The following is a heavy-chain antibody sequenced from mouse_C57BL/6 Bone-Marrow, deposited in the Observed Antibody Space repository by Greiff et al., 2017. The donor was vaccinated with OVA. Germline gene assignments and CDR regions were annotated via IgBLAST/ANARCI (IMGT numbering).Heavy chain of an antibody. J-gene: IGHJ4*01. Sequence: DVMLVESGGGLVQPGGSLKLSCAASGFTFSDYYMYWVRQTPEKRLEWVAYISNGGGSTYYPDTVKGRFTISRDNAKNTLYLQMSRLKSEDTAMYYCARRYDYDWAMDYWGQGTSVTVSS. CDR2: ISNGGGST. CDR3: ARRYDYDWAMDY. CDR1: GFTFSDYY. V-gene: IGHV5-12*01. D-gene: IGHD2-4*01.